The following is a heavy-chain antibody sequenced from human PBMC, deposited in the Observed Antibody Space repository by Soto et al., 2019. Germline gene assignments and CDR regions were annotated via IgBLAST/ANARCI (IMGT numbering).Heavy chain of an antibody. CDR1: GGSLIDDY. CDR2: VYYSGST. J-gene: IGHJ3*02. CDR3: ARGNDWKSSTFDI. Sequence: QVKLQESGPGLVKPLETVSLTCTVSGGSLIDDYWNWIRQPPGKGLEWIGYVYYSGSTNYNPSLKSRVTLSVDRPKNQFSLKLMSVTAADTAVYYCARGNDWKSSTFDIWGHGTMVSVSS. D-gene: IGHD2-21*01. V-gene: IGHV4-59*01.